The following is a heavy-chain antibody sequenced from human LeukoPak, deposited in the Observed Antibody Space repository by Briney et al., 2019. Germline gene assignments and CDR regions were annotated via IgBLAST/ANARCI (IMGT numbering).Heavy chain of an antibody. CDR3: VREGEGPLSKDFDY. V-gene: IGHV1-2*02. D-gene: IGHD2/OR15-2a*01. CDR1: GFTFADHY. Sequence: ASVKVSCKSSGFTFADHYIHWVRQGPGQGLEWMGYIGPHSTFTSSPQEFQGRVTMTRDASMSTAYMELTRLTSDDTAVYYCVREGEGPLSKDFDYWGQGTLVTVSS. CDR2: IGPHSTFT. J-gene: IGHJ4*02.